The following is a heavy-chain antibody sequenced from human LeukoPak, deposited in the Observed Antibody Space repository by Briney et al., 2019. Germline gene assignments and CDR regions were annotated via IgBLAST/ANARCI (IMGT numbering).Heavy chain of an antibody. CDR1: GFTFSSYG. V-gene: IGHV3-33*01. Sequence: GGSLRLSCAASGFTFSSYGMHWVRQAPGKGLEWVAVIWYDGSNKYYADSVKGRFTISRDNSKNSLYLQMNSLRAEDTAVYYCARIYGSGSSKSDNFDYWGQGTLVTVSS. CDR3: ARIYGSGSSKSDNFDY. D-gene: IGHD3-10*01. J-gene: IGHJ4*02. CDR2: IWYDGSNK.